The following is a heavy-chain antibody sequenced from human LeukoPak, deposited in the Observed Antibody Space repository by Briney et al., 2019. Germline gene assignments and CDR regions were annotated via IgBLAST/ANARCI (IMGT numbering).Heavy chain of an antibody. J-gene: IGHJ5*02. CDR3: ATPPIAARPRRDWFDP. Sequence: PGGSLRLSCAASGFTFSSYAMSWVRQAPGKGLEWVSAISGSGGSTYYADSVKGRFTISRDNSKNTLYLQMNSLRAEDTAVYYCATPPIAARPRRDWFDPWGQGTLVTVSP. V-gene: IGHV3-23*01. CDR1: GFTFSSYA. D-gene: IGHD6-6*01. CDR2: ISGSGGST.